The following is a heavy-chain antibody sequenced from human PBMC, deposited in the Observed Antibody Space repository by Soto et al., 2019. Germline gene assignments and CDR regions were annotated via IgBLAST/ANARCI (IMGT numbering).Heavy chain of an antibody. V-gene: IGHV1-18*01. CDR3: ARVDSVLDY. D-gene: IGHD5-12*01. Sequence: ASVKVSCKASGYTFTSYGISCVRQAAGQVLEWMDWSSTYNGNTNYAQSLQARATMTTDTSPSTAYMELRGLRSDVTFVYYCARVDSVLDYWGQRSLDTGSS. CDR1: GYTFTSYG. CDR2: SSTYNGNT. J-gene: IGHJ4*02.